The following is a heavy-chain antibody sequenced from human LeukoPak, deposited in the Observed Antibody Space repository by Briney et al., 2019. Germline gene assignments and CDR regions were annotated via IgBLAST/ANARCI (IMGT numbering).Heavy chain of an antibody. CDR3: ARLHGSSGYSFDY. Sequence: GGSLKISCKGSGYSFTSYWFGRVRQMPGKGLELVGIIYPGDYDTRYRQTFQGLFTISADKHISPAYMQWSTPKASDTAMDYCARLHGSSGYSFDYWGQGTLVTVSS. J-gene: IGHJ4*02. CDR1: GYSFTSYW. D-gene: IGHD3-22*01. CDR2: IYPGDYDT. V-gene: IGHV5-51*01.